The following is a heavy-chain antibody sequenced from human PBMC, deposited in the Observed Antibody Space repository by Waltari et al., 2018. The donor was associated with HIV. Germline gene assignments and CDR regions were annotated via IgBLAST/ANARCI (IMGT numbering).Heavy chain of an antibody. CDR1: DYSITSGYP. J-gene: IGHJ4*02. CDR2: IAHSGTT. Sequence: QVQLQESGPGLVKPAETLSPTSSVSDYSITSGYPWGWIRQSPGRGLEWIGSIAHSGTTVYSPSLKSRITLFRNTSKNQFFLKLTSATAADTAVYYCASTYYDLLEGWYFDFWGQGRLVTVSS. CDR3: ASTYYDLLEGWYFDF. D-gene: IGHD3-3*01. V-gene: IGHV4-38-2*02.